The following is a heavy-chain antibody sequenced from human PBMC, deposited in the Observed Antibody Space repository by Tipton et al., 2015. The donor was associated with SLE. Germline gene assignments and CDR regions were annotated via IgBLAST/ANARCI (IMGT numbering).Heavy chain of an antibody. V-gene: IGHV3-15*01. CDR3: EAAREGY. CDR1: GFTFSNAW. Sequence: TLSLTCAASGFTFSNAWMSWVRQAPGKGLEWVGRIKSKTDGGTTDYAAPVKGRFTISRDDSKNTLYLQMNSLKTEDTAVYYCEAAREGYWGQGTLVTVSS. J-gene: IGHJ4*02. D-gene: IGHD6-13*01. CDR2: IKSKTDGGTT.